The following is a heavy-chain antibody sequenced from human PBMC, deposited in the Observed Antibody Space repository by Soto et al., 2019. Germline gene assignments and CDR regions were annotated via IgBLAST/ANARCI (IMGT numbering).Heavy chain of an antibody. CDR3: ARGHDILTGGKFTF. J-gene: IGHJ4*02. CDR1: GYDFTNYG. D-gene: IGHD3-9*01. V-gene: IGHV1-18*01. CDR2: ISAYNGNI. Sequence: ASVKVSCKTYGYDFTNYGINWVRQAPGQGLEWMGWISAYNGNIVYAQNFRGRATLTTDTSTGSAYMELRSLRSDDTAVYYCARGHDILTGGKFTFWGQGTLVTVS.